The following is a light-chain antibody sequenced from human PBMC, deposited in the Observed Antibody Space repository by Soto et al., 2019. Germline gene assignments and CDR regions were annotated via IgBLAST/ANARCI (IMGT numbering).Light chain of an antibody. CDR1: TSDVGYYNY. CDR2: EVS. CDR3: SSYTSSSTRV. Sequence: QSALTQPASVSGSPGQSITISCAGTTSDVGYYNYVSWYQQHPGKAPKVMIYEVSKRPSGVSNRFSGSKSGNTASLTISGLQAEDEADYYCSSYTSSSTRVFGTGTKLTVL. J-gene: IGLJ1*01. V-gene: IGLV2-14*01.